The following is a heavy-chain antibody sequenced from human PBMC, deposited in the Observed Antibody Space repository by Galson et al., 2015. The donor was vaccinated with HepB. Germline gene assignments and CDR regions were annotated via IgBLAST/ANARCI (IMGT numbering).Heavy chain of an antibody. J-gene: IGHJ3*02. Sequence: PALVKPTQTLTLTCTFSGFSLSTRGMCVSWIRQPPGKALEWLALIDWDDDKYYSTSLKTRLTISKDTSKNQVVLTMTNMDPVDTATYYCARISRPSPPYYYGSGSYSAFDIWGQGTMVTVSS. V-gene: IGHV2-70*01. D-gene: IGHD3-10*01. CDR3: ARISRPSPPYYYGSGSYSAFDI. CDR1: GFSLSTRGMC. CDR2: IDWDDDK.